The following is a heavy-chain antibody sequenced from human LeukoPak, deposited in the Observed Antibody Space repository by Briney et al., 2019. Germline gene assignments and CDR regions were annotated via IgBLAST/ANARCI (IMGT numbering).Heavy chain of an antibody. Sequence: GSLRLSCAASGFTFSSYAMSWIRQAPGKGLEWVSYISSSGSTIYYADSVKGRFTISRDNAKNSLYLQMNSLRAEDTAVYYCARKRRGYSGYDSGSVFDYWGQGTLVTVSS. CDR2: ISSSGSTI. CDR3: ARKRRGYSGYDSGSVFDY. D-gene: IGHD5-12*01. J-gene: IGHJ4*02. V-gene: IGHV3-11*01. CDR1: GFTFSSYA.